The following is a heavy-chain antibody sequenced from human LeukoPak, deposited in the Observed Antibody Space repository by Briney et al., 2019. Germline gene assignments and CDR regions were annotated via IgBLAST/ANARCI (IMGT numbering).Heavy chain of an antibody. CDR3: ARELNWDADY. Sequence: PGGSLRLSCAASGFTFSSYRMNWVRQAPGKGLEWVAHIKEDGSDKYHVGSVKGRFTISRDNAKNSLYLQMNSLRAEDTAVYYCARELNWDADYWGQGTLVTVSS. CDR2: IKEDGSDK. J-gene: IGHJ4*02. CDR1: GFTFSSYR. D-gene: IGHD1-1*01. V-gene: IGHV3-7*04.